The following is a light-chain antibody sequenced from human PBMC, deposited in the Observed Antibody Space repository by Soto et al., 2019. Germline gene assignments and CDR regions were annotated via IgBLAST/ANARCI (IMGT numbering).Light chain of an antibody. J-gene: IGLJ2*01. Sequence: QSVLTQPPSVSGAPGQRVTISCAGTTSNIGAGYDVHWYQQFPGTAPRLVIHANTNRPSGVPDRFSGYKSGTSASLAITGLHADDEADYHCQSYDIKLSSPVFGGGTKLTVL. CDR3: QSYDIKLSSPV. V-gene: IGLV1-40*01. CDR2: ANT. CDR1: TSNIGAGYD.